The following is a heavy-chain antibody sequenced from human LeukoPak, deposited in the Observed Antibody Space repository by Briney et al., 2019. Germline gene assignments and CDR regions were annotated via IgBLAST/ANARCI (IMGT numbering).Heavy chain of an antibody. Sequence: GGSLRLSCAASGFTFSDYYMSWIRQAPGKGLEWVSYISSSGSTIYYADSVKGRFTISRDNAKNSLYLQMNSLRAEDTAVYYCASSTRDYYDSSVAWFDPWGQGTLVTVSS. V-gene: IGHV3-11*01. CDR3: ASSTRDYYDSSVAWFDP. J-gene: IGHJ5*02. CDR1: GFTFSDYY. D-gene: IGHD3-22*01. CDR2: ISSSGSTI.